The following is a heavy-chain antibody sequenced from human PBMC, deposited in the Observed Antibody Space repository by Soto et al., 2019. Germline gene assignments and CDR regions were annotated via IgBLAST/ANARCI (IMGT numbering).Heavy chain of an antibody. D-gene: IGHD3-10*01. J-gene: IGHJ4*02. CDR1: GGPFNSYG. V-gene: IGHV1-69*06. CDR2: IIPLYGTV. Sequence: SVKVCFKACGGPFNSYGISWVRRAPGQGLDWMGVIIPLYGTVNYAQKFQGRVSITADKSTSTAYMDLSSLRSDDTAVYYCARVRVIRGVITSHFGLWGQGTLVTVSS. CDR3: ARVRVIRGVITSHFGL.